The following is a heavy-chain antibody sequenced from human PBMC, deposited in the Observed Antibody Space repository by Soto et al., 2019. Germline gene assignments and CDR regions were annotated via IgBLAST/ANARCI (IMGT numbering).Heavy chain of an antibody. Sequence: QVQLVQSGAEVKKPGSSVKVSYKASGGTFSSYTISWVRQAPGQGLEWMGRIIPILGIANYAQKFQGRVTITADKSTSTAYLELSSLRSEDTAVYYCARDIVATSDNWFDPWGQGTLVTVSS. D-gene: IGHD5-12*01. V-gene: IGHV1-69*08. CDR3: ARDIVATSDNWFDP. CDR1: GGTFSSYT. J-gene: IGHJ5*02. CDR2: IIPILGIA.